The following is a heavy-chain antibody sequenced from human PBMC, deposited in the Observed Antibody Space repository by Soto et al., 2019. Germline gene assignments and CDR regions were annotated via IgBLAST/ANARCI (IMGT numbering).Heavy chain of an antibody. CDR3: ARADLLWDSFDL. Sequence: GGSLRLSCAASGFPFRNFAMAWVRQAPGKGLEWVSIISNSGSSTYHGDSVKGRFTTSRDNSKGTLSLHMRGVRIDDTAVYFCARADLLWDSFDLWGQGTLGTVS. J-gene: IGHJ4*02. D-gene: IGHD2-2*01. V-gene: IGHV3-23*05. CDR2: ISNSGSST. CDR1: GFPFRNFA.